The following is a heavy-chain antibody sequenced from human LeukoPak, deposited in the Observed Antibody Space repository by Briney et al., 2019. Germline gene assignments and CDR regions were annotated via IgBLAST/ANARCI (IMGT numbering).Heavy chain of an antibody. CDR3: ARAQWLAHDAFDI. CDR1: GGSISSYY. Sequence: PSETLSLTCTVSGGSISSYYWSWIRQPPGKGLEWTGYIHYSGSTNYNPSLKSRVTISVDTSKNQFSLRLSSVTAADTAVYYCARAQWLAHDAFDIWGQGTMVTVSS. V-gene: IGHV4-59*01. D-gene: IGHD6-19*01. CDR2: IHYSGST. J-gene: IGHJ3*02.